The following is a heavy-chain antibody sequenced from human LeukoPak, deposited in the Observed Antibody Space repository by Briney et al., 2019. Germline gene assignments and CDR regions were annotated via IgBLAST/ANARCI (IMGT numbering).Heavy chain of an antibody. CDR2: ITRGSIYT. J-gene: IGHJ6*03. Sequence: GGSLRLSCAASGFTFSSYAMNWVRQTPGKGLEWVSSITRGSIYTFYADSVKGRFTISRDNAKNSLSLQMNSLRAEDTAVYYCARDPYNGSYGDDYYYYMDVWGKGTTVTISS. V-gene: IGHV3-21*01. D-gene: IGHD1-26*01. CDR3: ARDPYNGSYGDDYYYYMDV. CDR1: GFTFSSYA.